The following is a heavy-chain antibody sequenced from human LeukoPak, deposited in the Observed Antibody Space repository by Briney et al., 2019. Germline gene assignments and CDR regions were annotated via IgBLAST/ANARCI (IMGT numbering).Heavy chain of an antibody. J-gene: IGHJ3*02. CDR1: GFTFSSYA. Sequence: GGSLRLSCAASGFTFSSYAMSWVRQAPGKGLEWVSSISSSSSYIYYADSVKGRFTISRDNAKNSLYLQMNSLRAEDTAVYYCARDNDYYDSSGLSADAFDIWGQGTMVTVSS. D-gene: IGHD3-22*01. V-gene: IGHV3-21*01. CDR3: ARDNDYYDSSGLSADAFDI. CDR2: ISSSSSYI.